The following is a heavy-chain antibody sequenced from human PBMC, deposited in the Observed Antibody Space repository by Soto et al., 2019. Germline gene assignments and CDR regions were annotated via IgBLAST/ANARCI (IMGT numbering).Heavy chain of an antibody. CDR1: GGTFSSYA. CDR2: IIPIFGTA. D-gene: IGHD3-22*01. J-gene: IGHJ3*02. V-gene: IGHV1-69*13. CDR3: AREGLEYDYDSSGPRPRAFDI. Sequence: GASVKVSCKASGGTFSSYAISWVRQAPGQGLERMGGIIPIFGTANYAQKFQGRVTITADESTSTAYMELSSLRSEDTAVYYCAREGLEYDYDSSGPRPRAFDIWGQGTMVTVSS.